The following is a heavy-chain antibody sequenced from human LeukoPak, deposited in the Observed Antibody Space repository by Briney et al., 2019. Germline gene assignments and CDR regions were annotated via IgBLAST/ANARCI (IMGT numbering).Heavy chain of an antibody. V-gene: IGHV3-23*01. CDR1: GVTISSYA. J-gene: IGHJ4*02. D-gene: IGHD5-12*01. CDR3: TIIGYSGYYYDY. Sequence: PGGSLRLTCAASGVTISSYAMSWVRQAPGKGLEWVSVISGSGDSTYYADSVEGRCTSSRDNSKDALYLQMNSLRAENTPVYYCTIIGYSGYYYDYWGRGTLVTVSS. CDR2: ISGSGDST.